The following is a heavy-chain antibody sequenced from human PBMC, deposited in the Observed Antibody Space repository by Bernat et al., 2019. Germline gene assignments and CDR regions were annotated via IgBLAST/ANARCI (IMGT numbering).Heavy chain of an antibody. V-gene: IGHV4-61*02. J-gene: IGHJ1*01. Sequence: QVQLQESGPGLVKPSQTLSLTCTVSGGSISGGTHYWSWIRQPAGKGLEWIGRIYSSGSTNYNPSLKSRVTISVDTSKNQFSLRLSSVTAADTAVYYCARTYYYDSSGHAEYFQHWGPGTLVTVSS. CDR2: IYSSGST. CDR1: GGSISGGTHY. CDR3: ARTYYYDSSGHAEYFQH. D-gene: IGHD3-22*01.